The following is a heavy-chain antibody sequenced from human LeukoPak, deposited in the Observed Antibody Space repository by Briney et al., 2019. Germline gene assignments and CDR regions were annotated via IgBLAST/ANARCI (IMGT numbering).Heavy chain of an antibody. CDR2: IIPILGIA. D-gene: IGHD1-1*01. J-gene: IGHJ4*02. CDR1: GGTFSSYA. Sequence: GSSVKVPCKASGGTFSSYAISWVRQAPGQGLEWMGRIIPILGIANYAQKFQGRVTITADKSTSTAYMELSSLRSEDTAVYYCARGILGPKLEPFDYWGQGTLVTVSS. V-gene: IGHV1-69*04. CDR3: ARGILGPKLEPFDY.